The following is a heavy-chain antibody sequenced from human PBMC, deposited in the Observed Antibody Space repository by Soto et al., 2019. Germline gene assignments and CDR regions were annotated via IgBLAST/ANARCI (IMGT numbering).Heavy chain of an antibody. CDR1: GFTFSNAW. D-gene: IGHD2-2*01. CDR2: IKSKVDGGTA. Sequence: GGSLRLSCEASGFTFSNAWMNWVRQGPGKGLEWLGRIKSKVDGGTADYGAATKGRFSISRDDLKNTLYLQMNSLKPDDTAVYYCTTLSYLYYDGMDVWGQGTTVTVSS. V-gene: IGHV3-15*01. CDR3: TTLSYLYYDGMDV. J-gene: IGHJ6*02.